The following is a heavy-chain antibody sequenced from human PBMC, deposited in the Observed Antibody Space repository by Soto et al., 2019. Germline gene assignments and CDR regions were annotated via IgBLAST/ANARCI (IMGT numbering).Heavy chain of an antibody. CDR1: GFTFSSYA. CDR2: ISYDGSNK. V-gene: IGHV3-30-3*01. J-gene: IGHJ4*02. D-gene: IGHD2-2*01. Sequence: GGSLRLSCAASGFTFSSYAMHWVRQAPGKGLEWVAVISYDGSNKYYADSVKGRFTVSRDNSKNTLYLQMNSLRAEDTAVYYCARDMIVVVPAGGIDYWGQGTLVTVSS. CDR3: ARDMIVVVPAGGIDY.